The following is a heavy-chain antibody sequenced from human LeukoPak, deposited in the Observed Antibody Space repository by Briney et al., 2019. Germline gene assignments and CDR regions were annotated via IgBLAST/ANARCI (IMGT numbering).Heavy chain of an antibody. J-gene: IGHJ5*02. D-gene: IGHD3-9*01. CDR2: IYTSGST. CDR1: GGSISSGSYY. Sequence: SQTLSLTCTVSGGSISSGSYYWSWIRQPAGKGLEWIGRIYTSGSTNYNPSLKSRVTISVDTSKNQFSLKLSSVTAADTAVYYCARGILPNYDILTGYYTEWFDPWGQGTLVTVSS. V-gene: IGHV4-61*02. CDR3: ARGILPNYDILTGYYTEWFDP.